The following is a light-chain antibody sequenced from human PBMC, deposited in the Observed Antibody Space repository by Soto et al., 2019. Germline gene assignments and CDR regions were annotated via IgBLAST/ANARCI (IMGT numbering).Light chain of an antibody. V-gene: IGKV3-20*01. CDR2: GAS. CDR3: QQYGDSPWR. Sequence: EIVLTQSPGTLSLSPGERAALSCRASQGLNSAYLAWYQQKPGQAPRLLIYGASSRDSGIPDRFSGSGAGRDFTLTISRLEPEDFAVYFCQQYGDSPWRVXQGTKVGIK. CDR1: QGLNSAY. J-gene: IGKJ1*01.